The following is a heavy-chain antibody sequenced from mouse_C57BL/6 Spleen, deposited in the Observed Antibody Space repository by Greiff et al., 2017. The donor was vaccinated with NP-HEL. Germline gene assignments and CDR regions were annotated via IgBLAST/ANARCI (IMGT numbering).Heavy chain of an antibody. CDR1: GYTFTDYE. J-gene: IGHJ3*01. Sequence: VQLQQSGAELVRPGASVTLSCKASGYTFTDYEMHWVKQTPVHGLEWIGAIDPETGGTAYNQTFKGKAILTADKSSSTAYMELRSLTSEDSAVYYCTREAQARFAYWGQGTLVTVSA. CDR3: TREAQARFAY. D-gene: IGHD3-2*02. V-gene: IGHV1-15*01. CDR2: IDPETGGT.